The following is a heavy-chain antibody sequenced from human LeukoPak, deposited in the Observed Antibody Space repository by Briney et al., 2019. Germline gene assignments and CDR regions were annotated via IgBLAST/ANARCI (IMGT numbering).Heavy chain of an antibody. CDR1: GYTFTSYD. CDR3: ARAHPDIFDWLLSYAFDI. Sequence: ASVKVSCKASGYTFTSYDINWVLQATGQGLEWMGWMNPNSGNTGYAQKFQGRVTMTRNTSISTAYMELSSLRSEDTAVYYCARAHPDIFDWLLSYAFDIWGQGTMVTVSS. J-gene: IGHJ3*02. V-gene: IGHV1-8*01. D-gene: IGHD3-9*01. CDR2: MNPNSGNT.